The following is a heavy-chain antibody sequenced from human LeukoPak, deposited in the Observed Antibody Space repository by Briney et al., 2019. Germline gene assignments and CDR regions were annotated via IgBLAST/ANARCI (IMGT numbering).Heavy chain of an antibody. D-gene: IGHD5-12*01. Sequence: GASVKVSCKASGYTFTGYYIYWVRQAPGQGLEWMGWINPNSGGTNYAQKFQGRVTMTRDTSISTAYMELSRLRSDDTAVYYCARQGWRYSGYDPYYYYMDVWGKGTTVTVSS. J-gene: IGHJ6*03. CDR2: INPNSGGT. V-gene: IGHV1-2*02. CDR1: GYTFTGYY. CDR3: ARQGWRYSGYDPYYYYMDV.